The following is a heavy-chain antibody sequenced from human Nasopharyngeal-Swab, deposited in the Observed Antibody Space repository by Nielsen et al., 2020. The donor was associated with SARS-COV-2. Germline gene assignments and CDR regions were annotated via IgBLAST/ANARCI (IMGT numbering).Heavy chain of an antibody. D-gene: IGHD6-25*01. CDR3: AKDSSASGYLDY. J-gene: IGHJ4*02. CDR1: GFTFDDYA. V-gene: IGHV3-9*01. CDR2: ISWNSGSI. Sequence: GGSLRLSCAASGFTFDDYAMNWVRHAPGKGLEWVSGISWNSGSIGYADPVKGRFTISRDNAKNFLYLQMNSLRAEDTAVYYCAKDSSASGYLDYWGQGALVTVSS.